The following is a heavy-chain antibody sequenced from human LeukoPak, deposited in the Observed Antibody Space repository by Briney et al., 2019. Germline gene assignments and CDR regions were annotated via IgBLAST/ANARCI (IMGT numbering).Heavy chain of an antibody. V-gene: IGHV1-2*02. J-gene: IGHJ4*02. Sequence: VASVKVSCKTSGYTFIGHYMHWVRQAPGHGLEWMGWFSPKTGGSHFAQKFRGRVAMTTDTSISTAYLELSSLRSDGTAVYYCVRDSGGSYYYPSDYWGQGTLVTVSS. D-gene: IGHD1-26*01. CDR1: GYTFIGHY. CDR3: VRDSGGSYYYPSDY. CDR2: FSPKTGGS.